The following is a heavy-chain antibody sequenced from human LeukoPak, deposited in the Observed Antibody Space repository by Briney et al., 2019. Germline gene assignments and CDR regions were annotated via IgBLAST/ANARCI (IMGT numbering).Heavy chain of an antibody. V-gene: IGHV3-23*01. Sequence: PGGSLTLSWAASGFTLSTYDMSWVRQPPGKGLEWVSAISPVGAGTYYANSVKGRFTISRDNSKNTLYLQRNSLTAEDAAVYYCAKRTDFDIGVYQCFQHWGQGTVVTVSS. CDR1: GFTLSTYD. J-gene: IGHJ1*01. CDR2: ISPVGAGT. D-gene: IGHD3-22*01. CDR3: AKRTDFDIGVYQCFQH.